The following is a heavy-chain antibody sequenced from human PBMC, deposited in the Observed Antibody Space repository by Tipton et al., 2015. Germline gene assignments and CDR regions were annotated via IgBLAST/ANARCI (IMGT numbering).Heavy chain of an antibody. Sequence: TLSLTCAVSAYSISSDYYWGWIRQPPGKGLEWIGSIYYSGSTYYNPSLGSRATLALDTPKNQFSLTLISATAADTALYYCARGDDSASMATGFDYWGQGTLVTVSS. J-gene: IGHJ4*02. D-gene: IGHD2/OR15-2a*01. CDR1: AYSISSDYY. V-gene: IGHV4-38-2*01. CDR2: IYYSGST. CDR3: ARGDDSASMATGFDY.